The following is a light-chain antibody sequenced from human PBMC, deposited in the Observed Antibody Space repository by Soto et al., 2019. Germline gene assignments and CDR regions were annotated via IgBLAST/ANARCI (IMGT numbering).Light chain of an antibody. Sequence: EMVMTQSPATLSVSPGERATLSCRSSQSVRSNLAWYQQKPGQAPRLLIYGASTRATGVPARFSGSGSGTEFTLTISSPQSEDFAVYHCQHYYSWPRTFGQGTKVESK. V-gene: IGKV3-15*01. CDR2: GAS. CDR3: QHYYSWPRT. CDR1: QSVRSN. J-gene: IGKJ1*01.